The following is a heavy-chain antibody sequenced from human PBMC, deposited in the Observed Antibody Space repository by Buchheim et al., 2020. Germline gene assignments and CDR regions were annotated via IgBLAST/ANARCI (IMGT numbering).Heavy chain of an antibody. CDR1: GFTFSSYA. J-gene: IGHJ6*02. CDR2: VSSDGNYK. CDR3: ARDISRDYYGSGTYPGRYYYYGMDV. Sequence: LQLLESGGGLVQPGGSLRLSCAASGFTFSSYAMSWVRQAPGKGLEWVAAVSSDGNYKYYADSVKGRFTISRDNSKNTLYLQLNSLRAEDTAVYYCARDISRDYYGSGTYPGRYYYYGMDVWGQGTT. D-gene: IGHD3-10*01. V-gene: IGHV3-30*14.